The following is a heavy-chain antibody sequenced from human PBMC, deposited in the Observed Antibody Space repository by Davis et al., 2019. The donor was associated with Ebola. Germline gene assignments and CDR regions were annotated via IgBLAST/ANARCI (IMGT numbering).Heavy chain of an antibody. CDR3: ARDPDSTSRFDP. CDR2: IRGDNGNT. D-gene: IGHD6-6*01. CDR1: GYTFTNYG. V-gene: IGHV1-18*04. Sequence: AASVKVSCKTSGYTFTNYGISWVRQAPGQGLEWVGWIRGDNGNTKYGQKFEGRVTMTRDTSTTTAYMELKSLTSDDKAVYYCARDPDSTSRFDPWGQGTLVTVSS. J-gene: IGHJ5*02.